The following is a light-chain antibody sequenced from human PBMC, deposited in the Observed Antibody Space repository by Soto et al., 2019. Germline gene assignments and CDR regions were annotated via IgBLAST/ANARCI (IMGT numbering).Light chain of an antibody. CDR3: QQYFTSPWT. J-gene: IGKJ1*01. CDR1: QSILDRSKNKYY. Sequence: DIVMTQSPDSLAVSLGERATFNCKSSQSILDRSKNKYYLAWYQQKSGQPPKLLIYWASLRESGVPDRFTGSGSGTDFTLTISSLQAEDVAVYYCQQYFTSPWTFGQGTKVEYQT. V-gene: IGKV4-1*01. CDR2: WAS.